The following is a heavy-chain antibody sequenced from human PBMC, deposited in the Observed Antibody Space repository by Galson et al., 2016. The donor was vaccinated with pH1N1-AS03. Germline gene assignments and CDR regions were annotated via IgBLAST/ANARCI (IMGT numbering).Heavy chain of an antibody. CDR3: ARWMVRGEPVGFDL. D-gene: IGHD3-10*01. J-gene: IGHJ3*01. Sequence: QSGAEVKKPGESLKISCQGSGYSFSSYWIGWVRQMPGKGLEWVGIIYPGDSSSKQGPSFRGQVTITADKSLSTAYLQWTSLKASDTAIYYCARWMVRGEPVGFDLWGQGTMVTVSA. V-gene: IGHV5-51*01. CDR1: GYSFSSYW. CDR2: IYPGDSSS.